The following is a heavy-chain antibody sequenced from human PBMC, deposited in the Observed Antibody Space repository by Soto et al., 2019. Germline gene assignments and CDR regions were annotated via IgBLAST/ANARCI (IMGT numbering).Heavy chain of an antibody. Sequence: PGGSLRLSCAASGFTFSSYGMHWVRQAPGKGLEWVAVIWYDGSNKYYADSVKGRFTISRDNSKNTLYLQMNSLRAEDTAVYYRARDSPAPYGSGPSTSYGMDVWGQGTTVTVSS. CDR2: IWYDGSNK. CDR1: GFTFSSYG. J-gene: IGHJ6*02. V-gene: IGHV3-33*01. D-gene: IGHD3-10*01. CDR3: ARDSPAPYGSGPSTSYGMDV.